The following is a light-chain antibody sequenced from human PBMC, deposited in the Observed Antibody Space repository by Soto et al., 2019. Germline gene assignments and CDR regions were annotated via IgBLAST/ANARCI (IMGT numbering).Light chain of an antibody. CDR3: QHRSNWLGT. Sequence: EIVLTQSPATLSLSPGERATLSCRASQSVGSFLAWYQQKSGQAPRLLIYDASNRAPGIPARFSGSGSGTDFTLTSSSLEPEDFALYYCQHRSNWLGTFGPGTKADIK. CDR2: DAS. CDR1: QSVGSF. J-gene: IGKJ3*01. V-gene: IGKV3-11*01.